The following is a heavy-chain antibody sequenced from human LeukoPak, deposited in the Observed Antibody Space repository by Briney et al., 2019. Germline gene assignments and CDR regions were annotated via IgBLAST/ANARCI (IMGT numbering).Heavy chain of an antibody. CDR3: ARYGSGSYRDWFDP. V-gene: IGHV4-59*01. CDR1: GGSTSSYY. Sequence: PSETLSLTCTVSGGSTSSYYWSWIRQPPGKGLEWIGYIYYSGSTNYNPSLKSRVTISVDTSKNQFSLKLSSVTAADTAVYYCARYGSGSYRDWFDPWGQGTLVTVSS. CDR2: IYYSGST. J-gene: IGHJ5*02. D-gene: IGHD3-10*01.